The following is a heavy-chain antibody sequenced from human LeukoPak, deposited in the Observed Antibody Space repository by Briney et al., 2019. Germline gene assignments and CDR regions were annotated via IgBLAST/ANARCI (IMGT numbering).Heavy chain of an antibody. J-gene: IGHJ3*02. CDR3: ARSDSSGADDGFDI. CDR1: GFTFSSYS. D-gene: IGHD3-22*01. V-gene: IGHV3-21*06. CDR2: ISGSRSFI. Sequence: PGGSLRLSCAASGFTFSSYSMNWVRQAPGKGLEWVSSISGSRSFIYYADSVKGRFTTSRDNAKNLLYLQMNSLRAEDTAVYYCARSDSSGADDGFDIWGQGTMVTVSS.